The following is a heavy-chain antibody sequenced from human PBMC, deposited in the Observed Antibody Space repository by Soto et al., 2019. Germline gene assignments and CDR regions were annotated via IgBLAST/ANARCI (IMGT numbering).Heavy chain of an antibody. J-gene: IGHJ4*02. D-gene: IGHD5-18*01. CDR2: IDPSDSYT. Sequence: PGESLRISCKGSGYIFTSYWISWGLQMPGKGLEWMGRIDPSDSYTNYSPSFQGHVTISADKSISTAYLQWSSLKASDTAMYYCARLAPDTAMPTDYWGQGTLVTVSS. CDR1: GYIFTSYW. CDR3: ARLAPDTAMPTDY. V-gene: IGHV5-10-1*01.